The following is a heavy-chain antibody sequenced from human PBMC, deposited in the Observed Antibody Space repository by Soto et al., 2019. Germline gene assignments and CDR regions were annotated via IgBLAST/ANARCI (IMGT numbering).Heavy chain of an antibody. V-gene: IGHV3-30*18. D-gene: IGHD6-13*01. J-gene: IGHJ4*02. CDR2: ISYDGSNK. CDR1: GFTFSSYG. CDR3: AKLTAAAAPFDY. Sequence: GGSLRLSCAASGFTFSSYGMHWVRQAPGKGLEWVAVISYDGSNKYYADSVKGRFTISRDNSKNTLYLQMNSLRAEDTAVYYCAKLTAAAAPFDYWGKGILVTVSS.